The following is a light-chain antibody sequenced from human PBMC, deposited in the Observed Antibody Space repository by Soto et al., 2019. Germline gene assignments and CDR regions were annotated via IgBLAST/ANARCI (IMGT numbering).Light chain of an antibody. CDR3: SSYTSSSTVV. Sequence: QSALTQPASVSGSPGQSITISCTGTTSDVGDYNYVSWYQHHPGKAPKLMIYAVSNRPSGVSNRFSGSKSGNTASLTISGLQAEDEADYYCSSYTSSSTVVFGGGTQLTVL. CDR1: TSDVGDYNY. CDR2: AVS. J-gene: IGLJ2*01. V-gene: IGLV2-14*03.